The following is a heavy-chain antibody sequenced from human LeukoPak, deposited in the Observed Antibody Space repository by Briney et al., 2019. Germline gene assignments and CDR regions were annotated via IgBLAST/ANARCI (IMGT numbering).Heavy chain of an antibody. D-gene: IGHD3-10*01. CDR2: ISYNGNNR. J-gene: IGHJ4*02. Sequence: GRSLRLSCAASGFTFSSYAIHWVRQAPGKGLEWVAIISYNGNNRYYAHSVKGRFTISRDNSKNTLYLQRNSLRPEDTAVYYCARESQGIDYWGQGTRVSVSS. CDR3: ARESQGIDY. CDR1: GFTFSSYA. V-gene: IGHV3-30-3*01.